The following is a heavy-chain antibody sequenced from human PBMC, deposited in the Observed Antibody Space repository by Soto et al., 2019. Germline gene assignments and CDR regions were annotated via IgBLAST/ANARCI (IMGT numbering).Heavy chain of an antibody. Sequence: GSLRLSCAASGFTFSSYAMSWVRQAPGKGLEWVSAISGSGGSTYYADSVKGRFTISRDNSKNTLYLQMNSLRAEDTAVYYCAKDRYDSSGYYIRFDYWGQGTLVTVSS. CDR2: ISGSGGST. CDR1: GFTFSSYA. CDR3: AKDRYDSSGYYIRFDY. J-gene: IGHJ4*02. V-gene: IGHV3-23*01. D-gene: IGHD3-22*01.